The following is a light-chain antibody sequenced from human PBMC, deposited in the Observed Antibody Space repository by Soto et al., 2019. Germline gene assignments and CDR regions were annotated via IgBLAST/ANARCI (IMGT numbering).Light chain of an antibody. V-gene: IGLV2-18*01. J-gene: IGLJ1*01. CDR3: TLYTTTNTYV. Sequence: LTQPPSVSGSPGQSVTISCTGTSSDVGNYNRVSWYQQPPGTAPKLMIYEVSNRPSGVPDRFSGSKSGNTASLTISGLQAEDEADYYCTLYTTTNTYVFXTGTKVTVL. CDR1: SSDVGNYNR. CDR2: EVS.